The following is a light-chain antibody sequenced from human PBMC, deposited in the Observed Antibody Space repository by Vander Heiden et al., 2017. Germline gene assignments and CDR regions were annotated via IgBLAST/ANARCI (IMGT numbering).Light chain of an antibody. CDR3: QTWDSSTASFV. V-gene: IGLV3-1*01. CDR1: NLGNKY. Sequence: SYELTQPPAVSASPGQTASITCSGDNLGNKYACWYQQRPGQSPVLLIYHDTKRPSGIPERFSGSNSGNTATLTISGTQAMDEADYYCQTWDSSTASFVFGPGTRVSVL. J-gene: IGLJ1*01. CDR2: HDT.